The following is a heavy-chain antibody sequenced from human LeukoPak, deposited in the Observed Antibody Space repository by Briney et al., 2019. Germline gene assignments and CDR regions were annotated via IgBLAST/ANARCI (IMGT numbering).Heavy chain of an antibody. CDR1: GGSFSGYY. Sequence: SETLSLTCAVYGGSFSGYYWSWIRQPPGKGLEWIGEINHSGSTNYNPSLKSRVTISVDTSKNQFSLKLSPVTAADTAVYYCARGLEQQLPHYWGQGTLVTVSS. D-gene: IGHD6-13*01. CDR3: ARGLEQQLPHY. CDR2: INHSGST. V-gene: IGHV4-34*01. J-gene: IGHJ4*02.